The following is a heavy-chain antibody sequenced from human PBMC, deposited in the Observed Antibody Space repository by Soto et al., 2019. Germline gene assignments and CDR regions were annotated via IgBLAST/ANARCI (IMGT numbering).Heavy chain of an antibody. CDR3: ARWAGNIPGAFDI. CDR2: IYYSGST. Sequence: SETLSLTCTVSGGSISSGGYYWSWIRQHPGKGLEWIGYIYYSGSTYYNPSLKSRVTISVDTSKNQFSLKLSSVTAADTAVYYCARWAGNIPGAFDIWGQGTMVTVSS. CDR1: GGSISSGGYY. J-gene: IGHJ3*02. D-gene: IGHD1-26*01. V-gene: IGHV4-31*03.